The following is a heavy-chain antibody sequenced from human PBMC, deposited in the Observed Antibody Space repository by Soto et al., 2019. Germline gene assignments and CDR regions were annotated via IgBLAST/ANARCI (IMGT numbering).Heavy chain of an antibody. CDR3: ARGGAAAAGVLDY. J-gene: IGHJ4*02. V-gene: IGHV1-69*01. D-gene: IGHD6-13*01. Sequence: QVQLVQSGAEVKKPGSSVKVSCKASGGTFSSYDISWVRQAPGHGLEWMGGIIPIFGTANYAQKFQGRVTITADESTSTAYMELRSLRSEDTAVYYCARGGAAAAGVLDYWGQGTLVTVSS. CDR1: GGTFSSYD. CDR2: IIPIFGTA.